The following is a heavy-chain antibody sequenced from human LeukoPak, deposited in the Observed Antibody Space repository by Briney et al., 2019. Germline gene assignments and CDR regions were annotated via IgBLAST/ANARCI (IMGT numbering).Heavy chain of an antibody. J-gene: IGHJ4*02. D-gene: IGHD6-13*01. V-gene: IGHV1-18*01. CDR2: ISAYNGNT. CDR1: GYTFTSYG. CDR3: ARDQAYSSGWYDSSFFDY. Sequence: ASVKVSRTASGYTFTSYGISWVRQAPGQGLEWMGWISAYNGNTNYAQKLQGRVTMTTDTSTSTAYMELRSLRSDDTAVYYCARDQAYSSGWYDSSFFDYWGQGTLVTVSS.